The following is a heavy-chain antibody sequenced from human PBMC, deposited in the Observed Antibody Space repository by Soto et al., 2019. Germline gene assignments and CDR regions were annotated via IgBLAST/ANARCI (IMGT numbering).Heavy chain of an antibody. D-gene: IGHD3-22*01. CDR1: GGSISSYY. CDR2: IYSSGST. V-gene: IGHV4-59*01. Sequence: QVQLQESGPGLVKPSETLSLTCTVSGGSISSYYWSWIRQPPGKGLEWIGDIYSSGSTNYNPSLKSRVTISVDTSKNQFSLKLSSVTAADTAVYYCARDGYYYDSSGYQRVYYFDYWGQGTLVTVSS. CDR3: ARDGYYYDSSGYQRVYYFDY. J-gene: IGHJ4*02.